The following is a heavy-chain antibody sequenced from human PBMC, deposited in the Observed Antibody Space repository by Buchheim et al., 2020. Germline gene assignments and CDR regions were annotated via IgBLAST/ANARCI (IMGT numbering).Heavy chain of an antibody. V-gene: IGHV1-58*01. CDR3: AAEGGDTAIVPHYYYYYGMDV. CDR1: GFTFTSSA. Sequence: QMQLVQSGPEVKKPGTSVKVSCKASGFTFTSSAVQWVRQARGQRLEWIGWIVVGSGNTNYAQKFQERVTITRDMSTSTAYMELSSLRSEDTAVYYCAAEGGDTAIVPHYYYYYGMDVWGQGTT. CDR2: IVVGSGNT. D-gene: IGHD5-18*01. J-gene: IGHJ6*02.